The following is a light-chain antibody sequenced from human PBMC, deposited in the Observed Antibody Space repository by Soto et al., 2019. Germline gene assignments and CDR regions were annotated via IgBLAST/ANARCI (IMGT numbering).Light chain of an antibody. V-gene: IGKV3-20*01. CDR3: QQYGSSRWT. CDR2: GAS. Sequence: EIMLTQSPGTLSLSPCERSTLSCRVSQSVSSSYLAWYQQKPGQAPRLLIYGASSRATGIPDRFSGSGSGTDFTLTISRLEPEDFAVYYCQQYGSSRWTFGQGTKVDIK. J-gene: IGKJ1*01. CDR1: QSVSSSY.